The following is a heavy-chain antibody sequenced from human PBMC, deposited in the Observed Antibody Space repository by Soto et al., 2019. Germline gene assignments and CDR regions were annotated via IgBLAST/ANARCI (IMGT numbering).Heavy chain of an antibody. V-gene: IGHV3-7*01. J-gene: IGHJ6*04. Sequence: EVQLVESGGGLVQPGGSLRLSCAASGFTFSTYWMSWVRQAPGKGPEWVANIKQDGSLQNYVDSVKGRFTISRDNAKNSLYLQMNSLRAEDTAVYYCAVWRPIPVWGKGTTVTVSS. CDR2: IKQDGSLQ. D-gene: IGHD2-8*01. CDR3: AVWRPIPV. CDR1: GFTFSTYW.